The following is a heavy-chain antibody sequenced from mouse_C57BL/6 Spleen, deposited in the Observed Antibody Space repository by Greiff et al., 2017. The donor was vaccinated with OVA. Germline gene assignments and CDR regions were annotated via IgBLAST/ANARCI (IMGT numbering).Heavy chain of an antibody. Sequence: VHLVESGPGLVQPSQSLSITCTVSGFSLTSYGVHWVRQSPGKGLEWLGVIWRGGGTDYNAAIMSRPSNTKDNSKSQVFIKMNSLQADVSVIYYCAKNGGGKCYFDYWGQGTTLTVSS. D-gene: IGHD1-3*01. J-gene: IGHJ2*01. CDR1: GFSLTSYG. V-gene: IGHV2-5*01. CDR3: AKNGGGKCYFDY. CDR2: IWRGGGT.